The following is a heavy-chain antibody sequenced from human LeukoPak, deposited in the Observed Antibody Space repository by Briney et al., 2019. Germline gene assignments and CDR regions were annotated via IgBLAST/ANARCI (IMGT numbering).Heavy chain of an antibody. V-gene: IGHV3-30*02. CDR2: IRYDGSNK. Sequence: PGGSLRLSCAASGFTFSSYGMHWVRQAPGKGLEWVAFIRYDGSNKYYADSVKGRFTISRDNAKNSLYLQMNSLRAEDTAVYYCARETYDYVWGSYRSLDYWGQGTLVTVSS. CDR3: ARETYDYVWGSYRSLDY. J-gene: IGHJ4*02. CDR1: GFTFSSYG. D-gene: IGHD3-16*02.